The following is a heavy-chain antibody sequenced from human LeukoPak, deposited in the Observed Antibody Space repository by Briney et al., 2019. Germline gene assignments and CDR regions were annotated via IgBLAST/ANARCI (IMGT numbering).Heavy chain of an antibody. J-gene: IGHJ3*02. Sequence: GGPLRLSCAASGFTFSSYSMNWVRQAPGKGLEWVSSISSSSYIYYADSVKRRFTSSIDNANNSLYWQINSLRSEDTAVYYCARVGDMEAFDMGGQGTRVTVSS. CDR2: ISSSSYI. CDR1: GFTFSSYS. D-gene: IGHD3-16*01. CDR3: ARVGDMEAFDM. V-gene: IGHV3-21*01.